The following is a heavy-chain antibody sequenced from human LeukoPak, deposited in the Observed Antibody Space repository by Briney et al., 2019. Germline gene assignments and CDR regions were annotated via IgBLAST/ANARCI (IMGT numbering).Heavy chain of an antibody. J-gene: IGHJ6*03. V-gene: IGHV3-74*01. CDR2: INSDGSNT. CDR3: ARGGFGHNMDV. Sequence: GSLRLSCVASEFTFSNYWLHWVRQAPGKGPVWVSRINSDGSNTIYADFVKGRFTISRDNAKNTVYLQMNSLRVEDTAIYYCARGGFGHNMDVWGKGTTVTVSS. CDR1: EFTFSNYW. D-gene: IGHD3-3*01.